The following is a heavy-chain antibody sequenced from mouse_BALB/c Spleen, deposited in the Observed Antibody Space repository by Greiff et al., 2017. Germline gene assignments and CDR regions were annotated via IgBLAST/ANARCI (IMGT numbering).Heavy chain of an antibody. J-gene: IGHJ3*01. CDR3: AREDYDYDSWFAY. V-gene: IGHV5-9-4*01. CDR1: GFTFSSYA. CDR2: ISSGGSYT. D-gene: IGHD2-4*01. Sequence: EVQLVESGGGLVKPGGSLKLSCAASGFTFSSYAMSWVRQSPEKRLEWVAEISSGGSYTYYPDTVTGRFTISRDNAKNTLYLEMSSLRSEDTAMYYCAREDYDYDSWFAYWGQGTLVTVSA.